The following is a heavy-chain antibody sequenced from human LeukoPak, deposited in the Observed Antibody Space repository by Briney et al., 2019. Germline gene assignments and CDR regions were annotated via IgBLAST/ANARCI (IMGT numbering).Heavy chain of an antibody. CDR2: VYYSGST. CDR1: GASISSSNYY. V-gene: IGHV4-39*01. CDR3: ARLVANPVHMDV. D-gene: IGHD2-15*01. J-gene: IGHJ6*03. Sequence: PSETLSLTCTVSGASISSSNYYWGWIRQPPGKGLEWIGSVYYSGSTHYNPSLKSRVTISVDTSKNQFSLKLSSVTAADTAVYYCARLVANPVHMDVWGKGTTVTVSS.